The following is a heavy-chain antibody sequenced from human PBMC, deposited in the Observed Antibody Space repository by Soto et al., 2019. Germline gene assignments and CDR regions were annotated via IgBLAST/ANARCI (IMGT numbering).Heavy chain of an antibody. Sequence: ASVKVSCKASGYTFTSYAMHWVRQAPGQRLEWMGWISAYNGNTKYAQKFQGRVTLTTDTSTSTAYLDLRSLRSDDTAVYYCAGYQWELPVGQYYYTDVDAWGQGTTVTVSS. D-gene: IGHD1-26*01. V-gene: IGHV1-18*01. J-gene: IGHJ6*02. CDR1: GYTFTSYA. CDR3: AGYQWELPVGQYYYTDVDA. CDR2: ISAYNGNT.